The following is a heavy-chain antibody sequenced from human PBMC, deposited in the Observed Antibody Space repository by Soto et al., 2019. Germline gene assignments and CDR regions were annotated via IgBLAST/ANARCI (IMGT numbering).Heavy chain of an antibody. Sequence: QVQLVQSGPEVKKPGASVKISCKASGSTFITYYIRWVRHAPGQGLEWMGVINPNGGSTDYAQKFQGRVTMTRDTSTSTVYLELSSLRSEDTAVYYCAKARGWFDPWGQGTLVTVSS. J-gene: IGHJ5*02. CDR3: AKARGWFDP. V-gene: IGHV1-46*01. D-gene: IGHD3-10*01. CDR1: GSTFITYY. CDR2: INPNGGST.